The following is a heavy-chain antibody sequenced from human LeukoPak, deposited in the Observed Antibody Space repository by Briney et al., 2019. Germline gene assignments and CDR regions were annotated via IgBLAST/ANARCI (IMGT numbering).Heavy chain of an antibody. CDR3: ARPRQWLVRAPDAFDI. V-gene: IGHV4-34*01. D-gene: IGHD6-19*01. CDR2: INHSGST. Sequence: SETLSLTCAVYGGSVSGYYWSWIRQPPGKGLEWIGEINHSGSTNYNPSLKSRVTISVDTSKNQFSLKLSSVTAADTAVYYCARPRQWLVRAPDAFDIWGQGTMVTVSS. CDR1: GGSVSGYY. J-gene: IGHJ3*02.